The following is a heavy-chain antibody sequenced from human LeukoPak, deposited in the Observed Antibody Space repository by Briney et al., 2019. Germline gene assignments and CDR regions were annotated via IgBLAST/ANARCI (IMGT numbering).Heavy chain of an antibody. Sequence: SETLSLTCTVSGGSISSYYWSWIRQPAGKGLEWIGRIYTGGSTNYNPSLKSRVTMSVDTSKNQFSLKLSSVTAADTAVYYCARFSKRFEGGAFDIWGQGTMVTVSS. CDR3: ARFSKRFEGGAFDI. J-gene: IGHJ3*02. CDR2: IYTGGST. V-gene: IGHV4-4*07. D-gene: IGHD3-16*01. CDR1: GGSISSYY.